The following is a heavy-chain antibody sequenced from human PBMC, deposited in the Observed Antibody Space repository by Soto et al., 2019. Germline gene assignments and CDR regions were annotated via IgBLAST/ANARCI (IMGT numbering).Heavy chain of an antibody. Sequence: ASVKVSCKASGYPFSDNQIHWLRRAPGQGLEWMGRINPKSDDTNYAQKFQGRVTMTRDTSIDIAYLELTGLTSDDTATYYCARKHSLDYIRWGLDPWGQGTLVTVSS. CDR1: GYPFSDNQ. CDR3: ARKHSLDYIRWGLDP. V-gene: IGHV1-2*02. J-gene: IGHJ5*02. D-gene: IGHD4-4*01. CDR2: INPKSDDT.